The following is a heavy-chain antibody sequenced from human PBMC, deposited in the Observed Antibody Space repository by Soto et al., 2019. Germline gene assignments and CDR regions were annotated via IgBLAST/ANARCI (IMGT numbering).Heavy chain of an antibody. CDR2: IHYSGST. D-gene: IGHD6-19*01. CDR1: GGSISRYY. J-gene: IGHJ5*02. Sequence: SETLSLTCNVSGGSISRYYWSWIRQPPGKGLEWIGYIHYSGSTKYNPSLKSRVTISVDTSKNQFSLKLTSVTAADTAVYFCARVPAVASKIPSLWFDPWGQGTLVTVSS. CDR3: ARVPAVASKIPSLWFDP. V-gene: IGHV4-59*01.